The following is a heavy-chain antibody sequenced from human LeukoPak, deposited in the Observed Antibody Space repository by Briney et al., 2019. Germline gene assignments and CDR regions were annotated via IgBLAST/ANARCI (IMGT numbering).Heavy chain of an antibody. Sequence: GASVNVSCKASVYTFTSYDINGVRQATGQGREWVGWMNPNSGNTGYAQKFQGRVTMTRNTSISTAYMELSSLRSEETAVYYCARGVFQRTYYDYVWGSYRLGDAFDIWGQGTMVTVSS. J-gene: IGHJ3*02. CDR2: MNPNSGNT. D-gene: IGHD3-16*02. CDR1: VYTFTSYD. CDR3: ARGVFQRTYYDYVWGSYRLGDAFDI. V-gene: IGHV1-8*01.